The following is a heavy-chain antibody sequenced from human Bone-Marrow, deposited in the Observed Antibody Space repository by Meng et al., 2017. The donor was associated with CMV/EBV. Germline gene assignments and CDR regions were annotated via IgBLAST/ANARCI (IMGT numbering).Heavy chain of an antibody. D-gene: IGHD3-22*01. CDR1: GFTFADYT. J-gene: IGHJ4*02. Sequence: GESLKISCAASGFTFADYTMHWVRQAPGKGLEWISLISWDGGSTYYADSVKGRFTISRDNSKNSLYLQMYSLRTEDTALYYCAKGSGSGYYDASLDYWGQGTLVTFYS. CDR2: ISWDGGST. V-gene: IGHV3-43*01. CDR3: AKGSGSGYYDASLDY.